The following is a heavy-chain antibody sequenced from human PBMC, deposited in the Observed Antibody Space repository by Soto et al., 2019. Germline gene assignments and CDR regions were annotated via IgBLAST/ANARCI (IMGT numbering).Heavy chain of an antibody. V-gene: IGHV1-2*04. J-gene: IGHJ6*02. CDR2: INPNSGGT. D-gene: IGHD6-13*01. CDR3: ARDMPRIAAAGTGRYYYGMDV. Sequence: ASVKVTCKASGYTFTGYYMHWVRQAPGQGLEWMGWINPNSGGTNYAQKFQGWVTMTRDTSISTAYMELSRLRSDGTAVYYCARDMPRIAAAGTGRYYYGMDVWGQGTTVTVSS. CDR1: GYTFTGYY.